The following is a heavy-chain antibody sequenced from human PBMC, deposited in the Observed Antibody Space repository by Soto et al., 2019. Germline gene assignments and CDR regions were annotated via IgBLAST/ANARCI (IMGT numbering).Heavy chain of an antibody. J-gene: IGHJ2*01. CDR3: ARDYGDRQTNWYFDL. D-gene: IGHD4-17*01. CDR1: GFTFSSYG. V-gene: IGHV3-33*01. CDR2: IWYDGSNK. Sequence: QVQLVESGGGVVQPGRSLRLSCAASGFTFSSYGMHWVRQAPGKGLEWVAVIWYDGSNKYYADSVKGRFTISRDNSKNTLYLQMNSLRAEDTAVYYCARDYGDRQTNWYFDLWGRGTLVTVSS.